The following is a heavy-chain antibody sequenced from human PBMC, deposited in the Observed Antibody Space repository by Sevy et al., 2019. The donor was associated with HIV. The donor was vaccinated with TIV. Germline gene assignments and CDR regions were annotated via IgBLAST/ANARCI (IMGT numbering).Heavy chain of an antibody. V-gene: IGHV4-4*07. CDR3: ARGGGYFDDGFDI. J-gene: IGHJ3*02. Sequence: SETLSLTCTVSAGSISSYYLTWIRQPAGKGLEWIGHIYSSGSTNYNPSLKSRVTMSVDTSKKNFSLKLTSVTAADTAMYCCARGGGYFDDGFDIWGPGTMVTVSS. D-gene: IGHD3-10*01. CDR2: IYSSGST. CDR1: AGSISSYY.